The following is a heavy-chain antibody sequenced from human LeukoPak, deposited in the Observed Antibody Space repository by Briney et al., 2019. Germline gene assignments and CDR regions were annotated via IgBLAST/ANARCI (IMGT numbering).Heavy chain of an antibody. CDR2: INAGNGNT. CDR1: GYTFTSYA. Sequence: ASVKVSCKASGYTFTSYAMHWVRQAPGQRLEWMGWINAGNGNTNYEQRFHDRVTMTTDTSTTTAYMELRSLRSDDTAVYFCARIPPSYSDSTGYYPTFDFWGQGTLVTVSS. V-gene: IGHV1-3*01. D-gene: IGHD3-22*01. J-gene: IGHJ4*02. CDR3: ARIPPSYSDSTGYYPTFDF.